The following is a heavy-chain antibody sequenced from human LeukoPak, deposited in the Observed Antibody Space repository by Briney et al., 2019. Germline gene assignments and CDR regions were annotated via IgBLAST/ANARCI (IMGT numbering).Heavy chain of an antibody. Sequence: GGSLRLSCADSRFTVSNNYMSWVRQAPGKGLEWVSVIYSGGNTYYIESMKGRFTISRDNSKNTLFLQMNRRRAEDTAVYYCAGQHDAFGYYFYWGQGTRVTVSS. J-gene: IGHJ4*02. D-gene: IGHD2-15*01. CDR2: IYSGGNT. V-gene: IGHV3-66*02. CDR3: AGQHDAFGYYFY. CDR1: RFTVSNNY.